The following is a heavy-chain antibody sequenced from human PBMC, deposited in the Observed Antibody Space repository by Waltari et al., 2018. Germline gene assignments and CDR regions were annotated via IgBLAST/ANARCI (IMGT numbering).Heavy chain of an antibody. CDR1: GYTFSSYG. CDR3: ARDNYYDSSGYYFGH. Sequence: QVQLVQSGAEVKKPGASVKVSCKASGYTFSSYGISWVRQAPGQWLEWIGWISAYNGNQNYAQKLQGRVTMTTDTSTSTAYMELRSLRSDDTAVYYCARDNYYDSSGYYFGHWGQGTLVTVSS. D-gene: IGHD3-22*01. CDR2: ISAYNGNQ. V-gene: IGHV1-18*01. J-gene: IGHJ4*02.